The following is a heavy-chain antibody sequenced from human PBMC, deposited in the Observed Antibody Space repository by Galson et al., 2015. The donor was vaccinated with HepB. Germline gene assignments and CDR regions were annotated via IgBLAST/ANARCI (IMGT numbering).Heavy chain of an antibody. J-gene: IGHJ4*02. CDR1: GFNFSIYV. D-gene: IGHD2-21*01. CDR2: IHASGDTT. CDR3: VKGGWCDD. V-gene: IGHV3-23*01. Sequence: SLRLSCAASGFNFSIYVMTWVRQAPGKGLEWVSGIHASGDTTFYADSVKGRFTVSRDNSRNTLSLQMNSLRAEDTAVYYCVKGGWCDDWGQGTLVTVSS.